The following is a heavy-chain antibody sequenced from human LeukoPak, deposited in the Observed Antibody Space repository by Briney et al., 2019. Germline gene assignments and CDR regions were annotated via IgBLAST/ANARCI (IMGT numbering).Heavy chain of an antibody. Sequence: ASVKVSCKASGYTFTGYYMHGVRQAPGQGLEWMGWINPNSGGTNYAQKFQGRVTMTRDTSISTAYMELSRLRSDDTAVYYCARDLYYYDSSGYSPGYYFDYWGQGTLVTVSS. V-gene: IGHV1-2*02. CDR1: GYTFTGYY. CDR3: ARDLYYYDSSGYSPGYYFDY. D-gene: IGHD3-22*01. J-gene: IGHJ4*02. CDR2: INPNSGGT.